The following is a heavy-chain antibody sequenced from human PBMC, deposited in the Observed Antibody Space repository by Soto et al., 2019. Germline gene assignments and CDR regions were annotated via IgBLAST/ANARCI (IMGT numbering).Heavy chain of an antibody. CDR3: AKVVVAATRHTDFDS. V-gene: IGHV4-39*01. D-gene: IGHD2-15*01. J-gene: IGHJ4*02. Sequence: ETLSLTCTVSGGSINSNNYYWAWIRQPPGKGLAWIASIYYDGSTYYNPSLKSRVTISIDTSKNQFSLRLRSVTAADTAIYYCAKVVVAATRHTDFDSWGQGTLVTVSS. CDR1: GGSINSNNYY. CDR2: IYYDGST.